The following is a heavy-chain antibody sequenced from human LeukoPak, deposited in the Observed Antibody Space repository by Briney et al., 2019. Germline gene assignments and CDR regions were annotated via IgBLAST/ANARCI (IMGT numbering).Heavy chain of an antibody. CDR1: GGSISSGGYY. J-gene: IGHJ3*02. D-gene: IGHD3-9*01. Sequence: SQTLSLTCTVSGGSISSGGYYWSWIRQHPGKGLEWIGYIYYSGSTYYNPSLKSRVTISVDTSKDQFSLKLSSVTAADTAVYYCANSLDYDILTGYSSRASDIWGQGTMVTVSS. CDR3: ANSLDYDILTGYSSRASDI. V-gene: IGHV4-31*03. CDR2: IYYSGST.